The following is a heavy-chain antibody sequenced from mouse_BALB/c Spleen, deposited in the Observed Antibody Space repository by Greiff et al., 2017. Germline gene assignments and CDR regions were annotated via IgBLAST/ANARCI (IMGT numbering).Heavy chain of an antibody. D-gene: IGHD1-1*01. CDR1: GYAFSSYW. CDR3: ARLLFITTVVYFDF. Sequence: QVQLQQSGAELVRPGSSVKISCKASGYAFSSYWMNWVKQRPGQGLEWIGQIYPGDGDTNYNGKFKGKATLTADKSSSTAYMQLSSLTSEDSAVYFCARLLFITTVVYFDFWGQGTTLTVSS. J-gene: IGHJ2*01. V-gene: IGHV1-80*01. CDR2: IYPGDGDT.